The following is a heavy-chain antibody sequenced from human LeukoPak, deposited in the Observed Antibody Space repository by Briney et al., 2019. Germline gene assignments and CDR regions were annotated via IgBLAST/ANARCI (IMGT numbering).Heavy chain of an antibody. J-gene: IGHJ6*03. D-gene: IGHD3-10*01. CDR3: ARVFSGSGSYYYYYYYMDV. V-gene: IGHV4-4*02. CDR2: IYHSGST. CDR1: GGSISSSNW. Sequence: SETLSLTCAVSGGSISSSNWWSWVRQPPGKGLEWIGEIYHSGSTNYNPSLKSRVTISVDTSKNQFSLKLSSVTAADTAVYYCARVFSGSGSYYYYYYYMDVWGKGTTVTISS.